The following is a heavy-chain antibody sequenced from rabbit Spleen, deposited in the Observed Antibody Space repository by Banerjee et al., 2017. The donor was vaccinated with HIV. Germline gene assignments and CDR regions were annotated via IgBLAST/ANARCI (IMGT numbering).Heavy chain of an antibody. V-gene: IGHV1S45*01. Sequence: QEQLVESGGGLVQPGASLTLTCKASGFSFSSGHYMCWVRQAPGKGLEWIACIYAGTGGSTYYASWAKGRFTISKTSSTTVTLQMTSLTAADTATYFCARGASMVPFYFDLWGPGTLVTVS. CDR2: IYAGTGGST. D-gene: IGHD3-1*01. CDR3: ARGASMVPFYFDL. J-gene: IGHJ4*01. CDR1: GFSFSSGHY.